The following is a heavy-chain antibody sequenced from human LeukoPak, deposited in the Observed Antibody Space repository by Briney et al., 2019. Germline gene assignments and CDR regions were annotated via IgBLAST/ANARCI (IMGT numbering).Heavy chain of an antibody. V-gene: IGHV1-8*03. CDR3: ARVSGFSGGWYDYYYYYYMDV. CDR1: GGTFSSYA. Sequence: ASVKVSCKASGGTFSSYAISWVRQAPGQGLEWMGWMNPNSGNTGYAQKFQGRVTITRNTSISTAYMELSSLRSEDTAVYYCARVSGFSGGWYDYYYYYYMDVWGKGTTVTVSS. J-gene: IGHJ6*03. D-gene: IGHD6-19*01. CDR2: MNPNSGNT.